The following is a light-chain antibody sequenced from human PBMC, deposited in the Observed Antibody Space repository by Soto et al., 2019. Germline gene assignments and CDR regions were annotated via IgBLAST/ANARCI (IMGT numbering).Light chain of an antibody. V-gene: IGLV2-23*02. CDR3: CAYAGTSTHTV. J-gene: IGLJ7*01. CDR2: EVS. CDR1: SSDVGSYKL. Sequence: QSALTQPASVSGSPGQSITISCTGTSSDVGSYKLVSWYQQHPGKAPKLMISEVSKRPSGISDRFSGCKSGSTSYLSISGLQAEDEGDYDCCAYAGTSTHTVFGRGTELTVL.